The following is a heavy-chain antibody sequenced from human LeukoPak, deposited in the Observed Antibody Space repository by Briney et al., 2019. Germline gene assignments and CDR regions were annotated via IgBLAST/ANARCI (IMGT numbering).Heavy chain of an antibody. D-gene: IGHD3/OR15-3a*01. V-gene: IGHV4-59*01. Sequence: PSETLSLTCTVSGGSISSYYWSWIRQPPGKGLEWIGYIYYSGSTNYNPSLKSRVTISVDTSKNQFSLKLSSVTAADTAVYYCARDRTGYYPYWGQGTLVTVSS. CDR2: IYYSGST. CDR1: GGSISSYY. CDR3: ARDRTGYYPY. J-gene: IGHJ4*02.